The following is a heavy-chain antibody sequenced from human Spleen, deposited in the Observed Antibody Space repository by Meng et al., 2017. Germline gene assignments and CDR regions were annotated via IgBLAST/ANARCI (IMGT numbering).Heavy chain of an antibody. D-gene: IGHD3-3*01. CDR3: ARNDFWSGYFDY. CDR1: GGSISSGGYY. CDR2: IYYSGST. V-gene: IGHV4-31*03. Sequence: VRRQRSGPVLVKSSQTLSLSCTVSGGSISSGGYYWSWIRQRPGKGLEWIGYIYYSGSTYYNPSLKSRVTISVDTSKNQFSLKLSSVTAADTAVYYCARNDFWSGYFDYWGQGTLVTVSS. J-gene: IGHJ4*02.